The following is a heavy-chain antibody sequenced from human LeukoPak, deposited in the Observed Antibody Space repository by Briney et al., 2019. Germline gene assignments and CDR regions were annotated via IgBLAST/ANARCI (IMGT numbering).Heavy chain of an antibody. D-gene: IGHD3-10*01. CDR3: ARDSPITMVRGVIDY. V-gene: IGHV1-2*02. Sequence: ASVKVPCKASGYTFTGYYMHWVRQAPGQGLEWMGWINPNSGGTNYAQKFQGRVTMTRDTSISTAYMELSRLRSDDTAVYYCARDSPITMVRGVIDYWGQGTLVTVSS. J-gene: IGHJ4*02. CDR1: GYTFTGYY. CDR2: INPNSGGT.